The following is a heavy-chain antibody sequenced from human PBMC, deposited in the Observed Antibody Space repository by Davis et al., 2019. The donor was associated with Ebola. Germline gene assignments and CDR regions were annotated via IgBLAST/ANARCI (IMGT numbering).Heavy chain of an antibody. V-gene: IGHV4-39*01. J-gene: IGHJ4*02. CDR3: AIGAAPVDF. Sequence: SETLSLTCTVSGGSISTITFYWGWIRQPPGKGLKWIGSIYYTATTYYNPSLQSRVTISVDTSKNQFSLNLNSVTAADTAVYYCAIGAAPVDFWGQGALVTVSS. CDR1: GGSISTITFY. CDR2: IYYTATT. D-gene: IGHD4-17*01.